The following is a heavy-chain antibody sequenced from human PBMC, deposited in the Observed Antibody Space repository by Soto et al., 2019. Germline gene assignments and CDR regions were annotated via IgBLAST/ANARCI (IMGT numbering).Heavy chain of an antibody. CDR3: ARLVSYYDFWSGQSQPSGWNFDP. J-gene: IGHJ2*01. V-gene: IGHV4-59*01. CDR2: IYYCGST. Sequence: SETLSLTCTVSGGSISSYYWSWIRQPPEKGLEWIGYIYYCGSTNYNPSLKSRVTISVDTSKNQFSLKLSSVTAADTAVYYCARLVSYYDFWSGQSQPSGWNFDPCGPGTLFTVSS. D-gene: IGHD3-3*01. CDR1: GGSISSYY.